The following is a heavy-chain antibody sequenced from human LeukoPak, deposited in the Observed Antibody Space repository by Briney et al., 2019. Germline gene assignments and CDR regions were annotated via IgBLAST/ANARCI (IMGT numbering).Heavy chain of an antibody. V-gene: IGHV4-59*01. Sequence: PSETLSLTCTVSGGSISSYYWSWIRQPPGKGLEWIGYIYYSGSTNYNPSLKSRVTISVDTSKNQFSLKLSSVTAADMAVYYCASCSGDCYQFDYWGQGTLVTVSS. CDR2: IYYSGST. CDR3: ASCSGDCYQFDY. D-gene: IGHD2-21*02. CDR1: GGSISSYY. J-gene: IGHJ4*02.